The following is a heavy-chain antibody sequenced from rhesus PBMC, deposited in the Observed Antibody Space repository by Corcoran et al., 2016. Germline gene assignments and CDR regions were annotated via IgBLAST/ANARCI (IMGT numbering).Heavy chain of an antibody. CDR2: ISYTGGSA. D-gene: IGHD6-31*01. CDR3: AKDRDSSGWYYFDY. V-gene: IGHV3S5*01. CDR1: GFTRSGYG. J-gene: IGHJ4*01. Sequence: EVQLAESGGGLVQPGGSLRLSCAASGFTRSGYGMCWVRQAPGKGLAGVSVISYTGGSAYYADSVKGRFTISRDNSKNTLSLQMNSLRAEDTAVYYCAKDRDSSGWYYFDYWGQGVLVTVSS.